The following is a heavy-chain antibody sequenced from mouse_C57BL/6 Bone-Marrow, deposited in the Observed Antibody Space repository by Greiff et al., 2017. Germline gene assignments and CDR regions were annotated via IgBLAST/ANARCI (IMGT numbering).Heavy chain of an antibody. CDR3: ARSPWTSY. V-gene: IGHV1-59*01. CDR1: GYTFTSYW. J-gene: IGHJ2*01. Sequence: VQLQQPGAELVRPGTSVKLSCKASGYTFTSYWMHWVKQRPGQGLEWIGVIDPSDSYTKYNQKFKGKATLTVDTSSSTAYMQLSSLTAEDSAIYYCARSPWTSYWGQDTTLTVSS. CDR2: IDPSDSYT.